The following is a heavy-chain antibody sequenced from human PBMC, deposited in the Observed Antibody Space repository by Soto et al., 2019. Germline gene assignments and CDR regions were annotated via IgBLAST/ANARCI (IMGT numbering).Heavy chain of an antibody. CDR3: ARAIRFLEWLLWSYDAFDI. J-gene: IGHJ3*02. CDR2: INAGNGNT. Sequence: GXSDKVSCRASGYTLTSYAMQWVRQAPGQRLEWMGWINAGNGNTKYSQKFQGRVTITMDTSASTAYMELSSLGSEDTAVYYCARAIRFLEWLLWSYDAFDIWGQGTMVTV. CDR1: GYTLTSYA. D-gene: IGHD3-3*01. V-gene: IGHV1-3*01.